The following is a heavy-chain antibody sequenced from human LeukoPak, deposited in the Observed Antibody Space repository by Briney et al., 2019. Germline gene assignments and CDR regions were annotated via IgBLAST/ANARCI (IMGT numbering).Heavy chain of an antibody. Sequence: GGSLRLFCAASGFTFSSYGMHWVRQAPGKGLEWVAFIRYDGSNKYYADSVKGRFTISRDNSKNTLYLQMNSLRAEDTAVYYCAKDRGSGSYYKPPDAFDIWGQGTMVTVSS. J-gene: IGHJ3*02. CDR1: GFTFSSYG. CDR2: IRYDGSNK. D-gene: IGHD3-10*01. V-gene: IGHV3-30*02. CDR3: AKDRGSGSYYKPPDAFDI.